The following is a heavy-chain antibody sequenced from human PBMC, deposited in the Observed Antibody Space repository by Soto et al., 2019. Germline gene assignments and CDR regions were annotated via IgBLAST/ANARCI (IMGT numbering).Heavy chain of an antibody. CDR3: ARDCTGGSCFCIY. CDR2: INTYNGNS. J-gene: IGHJ4*02. Sequence: QVQLVQSAAEVKKPGASVKVSCKAAGYTLTKYAISWVQQAPGQGPEWMGWINTYNGNSNYAQKFQGRVTMTTDTSTNTAYMELRSLTSDDTAVYYCARDCTGGSCFCIYWGQGTLVTVSS. CDR1: GYTLTKYA. V-gene: IGHV1-18*01. D-gene: IGHD2-15*01.